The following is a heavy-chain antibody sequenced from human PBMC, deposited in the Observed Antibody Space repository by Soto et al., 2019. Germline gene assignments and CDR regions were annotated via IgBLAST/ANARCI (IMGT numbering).Heavy chain of an antibody. Sequence: GASVKVSCKASGGTFSSYTISWVRQATGQGLEWMGWMNPNSGNTGYAQKFQGRVTMTRNTSISTAYMELSSLRSEDTAVYYCARGRLHYDSSGYYYVLGYWGQGTLVTVSS. CDR1: GGTFSSYT. CDR3: ARGRLHYDSSGYYYVLGY. CDR2: MNPNSGNT. V-gene: IGHV1-8*02. D-gene: IGHD3-22*01. J-gene: IGHJ4*02.